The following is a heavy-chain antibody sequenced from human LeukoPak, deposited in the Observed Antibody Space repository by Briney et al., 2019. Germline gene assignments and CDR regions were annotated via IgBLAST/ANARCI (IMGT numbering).Heavy chain of an antibody. V-gene: IGHV4-39*01. Sequence: SETLSLTCSVSGGSISSPNCHWGWVRQPPGGGLVWIATIYYNGLTYYNPSLKSRITISVDTSRNLFSLNLTSLTAADAAVYYCAKLDWGSAGSGAFDYWGQGTPVSVSS. CDR3: AKLDWGSAGSGAFDY. D-gene: IGHD7-27*01. J-gene: IGHJ4*02. CDR2: IYYNGLT. CDR1: GGSISSPNCH.